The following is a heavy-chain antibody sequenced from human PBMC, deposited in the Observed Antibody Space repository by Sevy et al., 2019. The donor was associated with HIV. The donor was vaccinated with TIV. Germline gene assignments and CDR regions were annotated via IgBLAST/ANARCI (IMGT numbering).Heavy chain of an antibody. V-gene: IGHV3-33*01. CDR3: ARGVATTYYYHYGMDV. Sequence: GGSLRLSCTASGFTFSSNAMYWVRQAPGKGLEWVAVIWEEESNKYHADSVKGRFTLAREKSRNTLYLQMNSLRSEDTAVYYCARGVATTYYYHYGMDVWGQGTMVTVSS. CDR2: IWEEESNK. J-gene: IGHJ6*02. CDR1: GFTFSSNA. D-gene: IGHD5-12*01.